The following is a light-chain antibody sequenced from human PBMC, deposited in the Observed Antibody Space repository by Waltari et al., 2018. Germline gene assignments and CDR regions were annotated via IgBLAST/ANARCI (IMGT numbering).Light chain of an antibody. J-gene: IGLJ3*02. V-gene: IGLV2-14*03. CDR2: DVT. CDR3: NSFTSSTTWV. CDR1: SSDVGGHNH. Sequence: QSALTQPASVSGSPGQSLTISCTGTSSDVGGHNHVSWYQQHPGQAPKLRIYDVTKWPSGVSDRFSGSKSGNTASLTISGLQAEDEADYYCNSFTSSTTWVFGGGTRVTVL.